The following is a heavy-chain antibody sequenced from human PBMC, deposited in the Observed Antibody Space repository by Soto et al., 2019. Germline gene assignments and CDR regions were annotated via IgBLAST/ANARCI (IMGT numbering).Heavy chain of an antibody. J-gene: IGHJ4*02. V-gene: IGHV4-4*07. CDR3: ARTNYDSSGYLAHAYYFDY. D-gene: IGHD3-22*01. Sequence: SETLSLTCTVSGGSISSYYWSWIRQPAGKGLEWIGRIYTSGSTNYNPSLKSRVTMSVDTSKNQFSLKLSSVTAADTAVYYCARTNYDSSGYLAHAYYFDYSAQGTLVTVSS. CDR2: IYTSGST. CDR1: GGSISSYY.